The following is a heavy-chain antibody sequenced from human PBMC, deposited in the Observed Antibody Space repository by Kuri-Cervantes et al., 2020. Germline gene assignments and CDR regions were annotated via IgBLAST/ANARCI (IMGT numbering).Heavy chain of an antibody. V-gene: IGHV1-18*04. CDR3: EREPPPSGSYFSYYYGMDV. CDR2: INPNSGGT. CDR1: GGPFSSYA. D-gene: IGHD1-26*01. Sequence: AAVKVSCKASGGPFSSYAISCVRQAPGQGVEWMGWINPNSGGTNYAQKLQGRVTMTTDPSTSTAYMEQRNMRSDDTAVYYCEREPPPSGSYFSYYYGMDVWGQGTTVTVSS. J-gene: IGHJ6*02.